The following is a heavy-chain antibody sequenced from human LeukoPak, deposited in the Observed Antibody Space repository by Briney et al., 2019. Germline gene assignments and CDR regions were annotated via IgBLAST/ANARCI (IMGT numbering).Heavy chain of an antibody. Sequence: SETLSLTCTVSGDSINTRSYYWGWIRQPPRKELEWIGSIYSSGSTYYNPSLKSRVTISVDTSKNQFSLKLSSVTAADTAVYYCARDLGILQRSNPNWFDPWGQGTLVTVSS. V-gene: IGHV4-39*07. D-gene: IGHD2-15*01. CDR2: IYSSGST. CDR3: ARDLGILQRSNPNWFDP. J-gene: IGHJ5*02. CDR1: GDSINTRSYY.